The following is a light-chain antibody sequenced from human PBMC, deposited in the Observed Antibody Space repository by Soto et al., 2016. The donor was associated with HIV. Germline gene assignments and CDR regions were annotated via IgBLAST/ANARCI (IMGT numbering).Light chain of an antibody. CDR2: AAS. Sequence: AIQMTQSPSSLSASVGDSVTITCRASQDIRNELGWYQQKPGKAPKLLIYAASTLQSGVPSRFSGSGSGTDFTLTISSLQPKDFXTYYCVQDRNYPRTFGQGTRRGIQT. CDR1: QDIRNE. V-gene: IGKV1-6*01. J-gene: IGKJ1*01. CDR3: VQDRNYPRT.